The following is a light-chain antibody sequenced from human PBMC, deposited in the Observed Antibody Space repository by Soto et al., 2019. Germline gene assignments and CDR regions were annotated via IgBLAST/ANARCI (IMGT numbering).Light chain of an antibody. V-gene: IGLV2-11*01. Sequence: QSALTQPRSVSGSPGQSVTISCTGTSSDVGGYNYVSWYEQYPGKAPKLVIYDVNKRPSGVPDRFSGSKSGNTASLTISGLRAEDEDDYYCCSYTGTYAGVFGGGTKLTVL. CDR2: DVN. CDR1: SSDVGGYNY. J-gene: IGLJ3*02. CDR3: CSYTGTYAGV.